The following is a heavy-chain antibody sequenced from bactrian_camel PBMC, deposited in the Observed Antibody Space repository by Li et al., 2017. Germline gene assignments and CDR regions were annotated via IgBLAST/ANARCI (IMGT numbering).Heavy chain of an antibody. V-gene: IGHV3S1*01. CDR3: AGDFYTLPY. CDR2: INPSGGNT. CDR1: GFTFSSVW. D-gene: IGHD1*01. Sequence: VQLVESGGGLVQPGGSLRLSCAASGFTFSSVWMFWVRQAPGKGLEWLSTINPSGGNTAYKDSMKGRFTVSRDNAKNTEYLQMNSLKPEDTAVYYCAGDFYTLPYWGQGTQVTVS. J-gene: IGHJ4*01.